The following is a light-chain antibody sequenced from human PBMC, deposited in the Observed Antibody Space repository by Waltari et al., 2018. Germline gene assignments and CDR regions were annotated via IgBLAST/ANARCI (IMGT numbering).Light chain of an antibody. CDR2: DVT. V-gene: IGLV2-14*03. J-gene: IGLJ2*01. Sequence: QSALTQPAPVSGSPGQSITISCTGTSSVIGGYISVPWYQQHPDKAPKLMIFDVTKRPSGVSDRCSGSKAGNMASLTISGLHTDDESDYYCSSYTSTNTVIFGGGTKVTVL. CDR3: SSYTSTNTVI. CDR1: SSVIGGYIS.